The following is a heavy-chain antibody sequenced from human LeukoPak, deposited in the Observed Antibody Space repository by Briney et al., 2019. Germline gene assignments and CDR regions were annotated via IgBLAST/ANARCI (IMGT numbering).Heavy chain of an antibody. CDR2: INPNSGGT. Sequence: ASVKVSCKASGYTFTGYYMHWVRQAPGQGLEWMGRINPNSGGTNYAQKLQGRVTMTTDTSTSTAYMELRSLTSDDTAVYYCAREYSSGSNIDYWGQGSLVTVSS. J-gene: IGHJ4*02. V-gene: IGHV1-2*06. D-gene: IGHD6-19*01. CDR1: GYTFTGYY. CDR3: AREYSSGSNIDY.